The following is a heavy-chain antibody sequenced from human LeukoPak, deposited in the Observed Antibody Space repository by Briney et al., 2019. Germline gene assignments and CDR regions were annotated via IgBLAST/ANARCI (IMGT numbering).Heavy chain of an antibody. V-gene: IGHV1-18*01. CDR2: ISAYNGNT. D-gene: IGHD3-22*01. J-gene: IGHJ4*02. CDR1: GYTFTSYG. CDR3: AREKDYYDSSGYCYY. Sequence: ASVKVSCKASGYTFTSYGISWVRQAPGQGLVWMGWISAYNGNTNYAQKLQGRVTMTTDTSTSTAYMELRSLRSDDTAVYYCAREKDYYDSSGYCYYWGQGTLVTVSS.